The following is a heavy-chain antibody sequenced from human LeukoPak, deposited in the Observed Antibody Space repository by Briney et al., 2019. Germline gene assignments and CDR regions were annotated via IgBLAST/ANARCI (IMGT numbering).Heavy chain of an antibody. CDR2: INPSGGST. CDR3: ARDIAAAGTGRAFDI. CDR1: GYTFTSYY. J-gene: IGHJ3*02. Sequence: ASVKVSCKASGYTFTSYYMHWVRQAPGQGLEWMGIINPSGGSTSYAQKFQGRVTMTRDTSTSTAYMELSSLRSEDTAVYYCARDIAAAGTGRAFDIWGQGTMVTVSS. V-gene: IGHV1-46*01. D-gene: IGHD6-13*01.